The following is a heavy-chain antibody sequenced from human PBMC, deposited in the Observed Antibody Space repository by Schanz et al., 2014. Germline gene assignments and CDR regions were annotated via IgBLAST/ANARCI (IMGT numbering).Heavy chain of an antibody. CDR1: GFTVSTNY. J-gene: IGHJ6*02. Sequence: EVQLVESGGGLIHPGGSLRLSCAVSGFTVSTNYMTWVRQAPGKGLECVSVLYTGGSTFYAESVRGRFFISRDSSKNTLFLHMNSLRAEDTAVYYCSTEGLYYYGMDVWGQGTTVTVSS. V-gene: IGHV3-53*01. CDR2: LYTGGST. CDR3: STEGLYYYGMDV.